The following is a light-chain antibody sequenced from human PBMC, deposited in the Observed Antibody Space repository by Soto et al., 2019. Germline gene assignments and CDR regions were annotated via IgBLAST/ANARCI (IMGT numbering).Light chain of an antibody. CDR2: AAS. V-gene: IGKV1-12*01. CDR3: QQGASFPRT. CDR1: QAVSTW. Sequence: DIQMTQSPSSVSASVGDTVTITCRASQAVSTWLAWYQQKPGGAPKLLIYAASTLQSGVPSRFSGSGSVTDFTLTIRSLQPEDFATYYCQQGASFPRTFGGGTKVEIK. J-gene: IGKJ4*01.